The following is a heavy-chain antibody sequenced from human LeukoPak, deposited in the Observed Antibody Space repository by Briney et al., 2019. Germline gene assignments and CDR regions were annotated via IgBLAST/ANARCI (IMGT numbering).Heavy chain of an antibody. Sequence: PGRSVRLSCAASGFTFSGYAIQWVRQAPGKGLEWVGVISSDGRTKYYADSVQGRFTISRDNAKNSLYLQMNSLRAEDTAVYYCATCGYTYGLYFDYWGQGTLVTVSS. D-gene: IGHD5-18*01. J-gene: IGHJ4*02. CDR3: ATCGYTYGLYFDY. CDR2: ISSDGRTK. CDR1: GFTFSGYA. V-gene: IGHV3-30*04.